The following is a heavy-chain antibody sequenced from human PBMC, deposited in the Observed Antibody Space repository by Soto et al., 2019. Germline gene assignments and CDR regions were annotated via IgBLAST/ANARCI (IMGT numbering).Heavy chain of an antibody. Sequence: QVQLVQSGAEVKKPGASVKVSCKASGYTLNTYGITWVRQAPGQGLEWMGWISANTEHTNYPQKLXGXVXXTTDTSTSTAYMELRSLTSDDTAVYYCARGTYFDYWGQGTLVTVSS. CDR1: GYTLNTYG. CDR3: ARGTYFDY. J-gene: IGHJ4*02. V-gene: IGHV1-18*01. CDR2: ISANTEHT.